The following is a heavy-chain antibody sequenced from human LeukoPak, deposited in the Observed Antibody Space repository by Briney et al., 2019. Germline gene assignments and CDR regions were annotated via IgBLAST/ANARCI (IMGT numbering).Heavy chain of an antibody. CDR2: ISSSSSYI. CDR3: ARGPHLALDTDDAFDI. J-gene: IGHJ3*02. V-gene: IGHV3-21*01. Sequence: GGSLRLSCAVSGFTLSSYTMNWVRRAPGKGLEWVSFISSSSSYIYYADSVKGRFTISRDNAENSLYLQMNSLRVEDTAVYYCARGPHLALDTDDAFDIWGQGTMVTVSS. D-gene: IGHD5-18*01. CDR1: GFTLSSYT.